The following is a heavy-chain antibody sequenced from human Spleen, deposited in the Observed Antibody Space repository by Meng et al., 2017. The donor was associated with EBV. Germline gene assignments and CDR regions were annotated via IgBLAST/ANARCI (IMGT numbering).Heavy chain of an antibody. J-gene: IGHJ5*02. V-gene: IGHV4-39*01. D-gene: IGHD6-19*01. Sequence: LHLRDTGRSQGQRSKTLSLHCTSPADRISSSYYWGWFRRPPRRLLECIGRLDYTGSTYETPSINSSVTVSVHTPKNQFSLRLTSVTAADTAVYYWAIPLPSMQSPRLDRFGTWARGTLSPSPQ. CDR3: AIPLPSMQSPRLDRFGT. CDR2: LDYTGST. CDR1: ADRISSSYY.